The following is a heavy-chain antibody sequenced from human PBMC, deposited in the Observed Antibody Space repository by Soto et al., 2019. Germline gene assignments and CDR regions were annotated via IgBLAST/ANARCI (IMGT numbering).Heavy chain of an antibody. J-gene: IGHJ3*02. V-gene: IGHV4-30-2*01. D-gene: IGHD2-2*01. CDR1: GGSISSGGYS. Sequence: SETLSLTCAVSGGSISSGGYSWGWIRQPPGKGLEWIGCIYHSGSTYYNPSLKSRVTISVDRSKNQFSLKLSSVTAADTAVYYCARGYIVVVPAAMGAFDIWGQGTMVTVSS. CDR3: ARGYIVVVPAAMGAFDI. CDR2: IYHSGST.